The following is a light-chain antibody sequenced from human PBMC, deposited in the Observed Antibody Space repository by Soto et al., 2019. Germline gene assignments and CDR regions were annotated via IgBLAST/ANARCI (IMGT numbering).Light chain of an antibody. V-gene: IGLV2-14*01. Sequence: QSVLTQPASVSGSPGQSITISCTGTSSDVGRYNYVSWYQQYPGKAPKLIIYEVSDRPSGVSDRFSGSKSDNTASLTISGLQAEEEADYFCSSFTSTTTFYVFGAGTKVNV. J-gene: IGLJ1*01. CDR1: SSDVGRYNY. CDR3: SSFTSTTTFYV. CDR2: EVS.